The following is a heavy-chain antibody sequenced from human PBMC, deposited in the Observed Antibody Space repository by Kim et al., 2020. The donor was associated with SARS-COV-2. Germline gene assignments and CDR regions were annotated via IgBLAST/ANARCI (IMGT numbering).Heavy chain of an antibody. Sequence: HYSPSLKSRVTISIATSKNQFSLKLRSVTAADTAVYYCASLSTVRGYDYWGQGTLVTVSS. D-gene: IGHD4-4*01. J-gene: IGHJ4*01. CDR3: ASLSTVRGYDY. V-gene: IGHV4-39*01.